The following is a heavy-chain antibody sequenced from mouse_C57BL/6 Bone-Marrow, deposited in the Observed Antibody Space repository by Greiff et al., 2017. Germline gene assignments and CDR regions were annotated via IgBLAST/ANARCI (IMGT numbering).Heavy chain of an antibody. CDR2: ISNGGGST. CDR3: ARQDYDYAFYAMDY. Sequence: EVKLVESGGGLVQPGGSLKLSCAASGFTFSDYYMYWVRQTPEKRLEWVAYISNGGGSTYYTDTVKGRFTISRDNAKNTLYLQMSRLKSEDTAMYYCARQDYDYAFYAMDYWGQGTSVTVSS. D-gene: IGHD2-4*01. V-gene: IGHV5-12*01. J-gene: IGHJ4*01. CDR1: GFTFSDYY.